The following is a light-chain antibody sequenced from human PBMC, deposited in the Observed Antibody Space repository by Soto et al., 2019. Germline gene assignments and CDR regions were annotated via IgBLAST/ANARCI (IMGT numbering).Light chain of an antibody. CDR3: QQYNNWPPGLFT. J-gene: IGKJ3*01. Sequence: EIVMTQSPATLSVSPGERAILSCRASQSVSSNLAWYQQKPGQAPRLLIYGASTRATGIPVRFSGSGSGTEFTLTISSLQSEDFAVYYCQQYNNWPPGLFTFGPGTKVDIK. V-gene: IGKV3-15*01. CDR1: QSVSSN. CDR2: GAS.